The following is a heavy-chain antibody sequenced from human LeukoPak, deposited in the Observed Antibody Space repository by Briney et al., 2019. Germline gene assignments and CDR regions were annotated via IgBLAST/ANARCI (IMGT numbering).Heavy chain of an antibody. Sequence: GGSLRLSCAASGFTFSSYAMHWVRQAPGKGLEWVAVISYDGSNKYYADSVKGRFTISRDNSKNTLYLQMNSLRAEDTAVYYCARDSGSYLAGFDYWGQGTLVTVSS. J-gene: IGHJ4*02. D-gene: IGHD1-26*01. V-gene: IGHV3-30-3*01. CDR1: GFTFSSYA. CDR2: ISYDGSNK. CDR3: ARDSGSYLAGFDY.